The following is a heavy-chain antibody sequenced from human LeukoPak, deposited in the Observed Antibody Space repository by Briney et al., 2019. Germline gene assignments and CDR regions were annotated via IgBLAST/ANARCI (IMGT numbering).Heavy chain of an antibody. CDR3: ATDRGWRTSGYYLYYFEH. Sequence: GGSLRLSCAASGFIFTNYFMSWVRQAPGKGLEWVASIKHDGREKYYVDSVRGRFTISRDNTMNSLYLQMSSLRAEDTAVYYCATDRGWRTSGYYLYYFEHWGQGTLVTYSS. J-gene: IGHJ4*02. V-gene: IGHV3-7*01. CDR1: GFIFTNYF. CDR2: IKHDGREK. D-gene: IGHD3-3*01.